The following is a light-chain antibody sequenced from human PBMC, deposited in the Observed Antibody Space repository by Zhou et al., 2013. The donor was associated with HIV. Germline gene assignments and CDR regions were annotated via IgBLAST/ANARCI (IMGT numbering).Light chain of an antibody. J-gene: IGKJ5*01. CDR1: QGISSA. CDR3: QQSYSTPPIT. CDR2: DAS. V-gene: IGKV1-13*02. Sequence: AIQLTQSPSSLSASVGDRVTITCRASQGISSALAWYQQKPGKAPNLLIYDASSLESGVPSRFSGSGSGTDFTLTISSLQPEDFATYYCQQSYSTPPITFGQGTRLEIK.